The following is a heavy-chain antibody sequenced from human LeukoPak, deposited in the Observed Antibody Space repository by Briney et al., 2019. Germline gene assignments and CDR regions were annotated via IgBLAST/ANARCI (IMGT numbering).Heavy chain of an antibody. CDR1: GGSISSSSYY. Sequence: SETLSLTCTVSGGSISSSSYYWGWIRQPPGKGLEWIGSIYYSGSTYYNPSLKSRVTISVDTSKNQFSLKLSSVTAADTAVYYCARRSAYSSPPKWYFDLWGRDTLVTVSS. CDR2: IYYSGST. D-gene: IGHD2-21*01. CDR3: ARRSAYSSPPKWYFDL. V-gene: IGHV4-39*07. J-gene: IGHJ2*01.